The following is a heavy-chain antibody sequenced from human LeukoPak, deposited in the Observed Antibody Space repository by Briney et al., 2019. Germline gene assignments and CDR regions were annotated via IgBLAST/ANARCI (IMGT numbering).Heavy chain of an antibody. V-gene: IGHV3-11*04. D-gene: IGHD2-8*01. CDR2: ISSSGDDT. Sequence: GGSLRLSCVVSGFTFRNYYMSWIRQAPGKGLEWVSYISSSGDDTDYADPVKGRFTVSRDDAKNSVYLQMTSLRVEDTAVYFCARVRHGCTNGVCYCAAYYFDYWGQGTLVTVSS. J-gene: IGHJ4*02. CDR1: GFTFRNYY. CDR3: ARVRHGCTNGVCYCAAYYFDY.